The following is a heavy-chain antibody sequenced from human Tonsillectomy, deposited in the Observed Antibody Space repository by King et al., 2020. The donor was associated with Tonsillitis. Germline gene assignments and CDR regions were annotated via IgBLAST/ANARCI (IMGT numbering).Heavy chain of an antibody. CDR3: ATATGRFSAFDI. J-gene: IGHJ3*02. CDR2: INSDGSST. D-gene: IGHD1-14*01. V-gene: IGHV3-74*01. CDR1: GFTFSSYW. Sequence: VQLVESGGGLVQPGGSLRLSCAASGFTFSSYWMHWVRQAPGKGLVWVSRINSDGSSTTYADSVKGRFTISRDNAKNTLYLQMNSLRAEDTAVYYCATATGRFSAFDIWGQGTMVTASS.